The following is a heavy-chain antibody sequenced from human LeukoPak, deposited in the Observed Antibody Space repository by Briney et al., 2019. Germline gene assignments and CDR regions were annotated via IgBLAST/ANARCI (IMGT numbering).Heavy chain of an antibody. CDR1: GFTFSEYW. CDR2: IRQNGSEI. D-gene: IGHD2-8*01. CDR3: ADPGVGH. Sequence: GGSLRLSCAASGFTFSEYWMSWVRQAPGKGLEWVANIRQNGSEIAYADSVKGRFTISRDDAQKSLYLEMNRLRVEDTAVYYCADPGVGHWGQGTLVTVSA. V-gene: IGHV3-7*01. J-gene: IGHJ4*02.